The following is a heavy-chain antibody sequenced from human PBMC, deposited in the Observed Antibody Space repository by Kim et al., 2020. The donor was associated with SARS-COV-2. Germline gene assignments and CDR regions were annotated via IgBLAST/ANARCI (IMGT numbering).Heavy chain of an antibody. D-gene: IGHD3-10*01. Sequence: VKCRFTISRDNAKNSLYLQMNSLRAEDTALYYCAKDSGVVVRGVTDGMDVWGQGTTVTVSS. J-gene: IGHJ6*02. V-gene: IGHV3-9*01. CDR3: AKDSGVVVRGVTDGMDV.